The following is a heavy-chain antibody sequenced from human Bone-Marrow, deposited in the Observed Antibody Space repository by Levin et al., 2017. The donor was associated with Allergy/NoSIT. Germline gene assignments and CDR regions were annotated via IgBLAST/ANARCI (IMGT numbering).Heavy chain of an antibody. V-gene: IGHV3-21*01. CDR3: ARDWAYDSSGFIFDY. J-gene: IGHJ4*02. Sequence: GESLKISCAASGFTFSSYSMNWVRQAPGKGLEWVSSISSSSSYIYYADSVKGRFTISRDNAKNSLYLQMNSLRAEDTAVYYCARDWAYDSSGFIFDYWGQGTLVTVSS. CDR2: ISSSSSYI. CDR1: GFTFSSYS. D-gene: IGHD3-22*01.